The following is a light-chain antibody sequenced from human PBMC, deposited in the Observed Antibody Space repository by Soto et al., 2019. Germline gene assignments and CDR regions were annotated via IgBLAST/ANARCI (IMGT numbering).Light chain of an antibody. CDR3: SSYTSRSTLVA. Sequence: QSVLTQPASVSGSLGQSITISCTGTSSDIGGYKYVSWYQQHPGKAPKLIIYDVTTRPSGVSDRFSGSKSGNTASLTISRLQTEDEADYYCSSYTSRSTLVAFGGGTKLTVL. V-gene: IGLV2-14*01. CDR2: DVT. J-gene: IGLJ2*01. CDR1: SSDIGGYKY.